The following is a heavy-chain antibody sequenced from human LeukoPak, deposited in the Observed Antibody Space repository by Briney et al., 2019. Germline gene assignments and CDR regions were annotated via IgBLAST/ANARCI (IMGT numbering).Heavy chain of an antibody. CDR1: GYTFTSYD. Sequence: GASVKVSCKASGYTFTSYDINWVRQATGQGLEWMGWMNPNSGNTGYAQKFQGRVTMTRNTSISTAYMELSSLRSEDTAVYYCARVGRSGYRLYNWFDPWGQGTLVTVSS. J-gene: IGHJ5*02. CDR3: ARVGRSGYRLYNWFDP. D-gene: IGHD3-22*01. CDR2: MNPNSGNT. V-gene: IGHV1-8*01.